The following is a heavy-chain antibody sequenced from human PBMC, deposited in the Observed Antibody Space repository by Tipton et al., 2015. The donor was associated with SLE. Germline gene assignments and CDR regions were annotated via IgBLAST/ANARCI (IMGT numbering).Heavy chain of an antibody. Sequence: TLSLTCTVSDDSFSNTYYNWAWIRQPPGKGLEWIGSVSNRGSTDYNSSLKSRVSMFVAPSQKQISLRLHSVTAADTAVYFCATYRLGTRMFDYWGQGILVTVS. CDR1: DDSFSNTYYN. V-gene: IGHV4-39*07. CDR3: ATYRLGTRMFDY. D-gene: IGHD3-16*02. CDR2: VSNRGST. J-gene: IGHJ4*02.